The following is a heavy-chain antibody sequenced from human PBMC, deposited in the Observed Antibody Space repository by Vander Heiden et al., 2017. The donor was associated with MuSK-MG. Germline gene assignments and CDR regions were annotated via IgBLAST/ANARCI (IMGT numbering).Heavy chain of an antibody. CDR3: ARGEVGYYDSSGYYANWFDP. Sequence: EVQLVESGGGLVQPGGSLRLSCAASGFTFSSYSMNWVRQAPGKGLEWVSYISSSSSTRYYADSVKGRFTISRDNAKNSLYLQMNSLRAEDTAVYYCARGEVGYYDSSGYYANWFDPWGQGTLVTVSS. J-gene: IGHJ5*02. CDR1: GFTFSSYS. V-gene: IGHV3-48*04. D-gene: IGHD3-22*01. CDR2: ISSSSSTR.